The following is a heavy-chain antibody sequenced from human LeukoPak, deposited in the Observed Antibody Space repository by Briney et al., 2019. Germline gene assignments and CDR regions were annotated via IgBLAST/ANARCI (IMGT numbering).Heavy chain of an antibody. V-gene: IGHV4-59*01. CDR1: GGSITNYN. CDR3: ARAVDGYNSDY. J-gene: IGHJ4*02. CDR2: ISDSGST. D-gene: IGHD5-24*01. Sequence: PSETLSLTCTVSGGSITNYNWNWIRQPPGKGLEWIGYISDSGSTNYNPSLKSRVTISVDTSKNQFSLRLNSVTTADTAVYYCARAVDGYNSDYWGQGTLVTVSS.